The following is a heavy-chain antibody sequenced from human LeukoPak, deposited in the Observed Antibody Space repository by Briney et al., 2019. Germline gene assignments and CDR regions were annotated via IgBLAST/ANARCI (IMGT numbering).Heavy chain of an antibody. V-gene: IGHV3-48*04. CDR2: IGSSSSTI. CDR3: ARDMGSGNENYYYMDV. CDR1: GFTFSSYS. Sequence: GGSLRLSCAASGFTFSSYSMNWVRQAPGKGLEWVSYIGSSSSTIYYADSVKGRFTISRDNAKNSLYLQMNSLRAEDTAVYYCARDMGSGNENYYYMDVWGKGTTVTVSS. D-gene: IGHD3-10*01. J-gene: IGHJ6*03.